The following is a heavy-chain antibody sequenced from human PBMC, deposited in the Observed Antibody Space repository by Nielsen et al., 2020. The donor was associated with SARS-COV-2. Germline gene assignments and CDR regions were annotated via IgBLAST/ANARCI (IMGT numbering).Heavy chain of an antibody. CDR1: GFTFDDYA. V-gene: IGHV3-9*01. CDR3: AKDMGSTEDYYYGMDV. D-gene: IGHD1-26*01. Sequence: GGSLRLSCAAFGFTFDDYAMHRVRQAPGKGLEWVPGISWNSGSIGYADSVKGRFTISRDNAKNSLYLQMNSLRAEDTALYYCAKDMGSTEDYYYGMDVWGQGTAVTVSS. CDR2: ISWNSGSI. J-gene: IGHJ6*02.